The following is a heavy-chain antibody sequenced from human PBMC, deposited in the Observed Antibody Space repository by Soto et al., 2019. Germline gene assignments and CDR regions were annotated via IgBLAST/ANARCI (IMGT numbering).Heavy chain of an antibody. CDR2: ISAYNGNT. Sequence: ASVKVSCKASGYTFTSYGISWVRQAPGQGLEWMGWISAYNGNTNYAQKLQGRVTMTTDTSTSTAYMELRSLRSDDTAVYYCARDCSSTSCYPLYYYGMDVWGQGTTVTVSS. J-gene: IGHJ6*02. D-gene: IGHD2-2*01. V-gene: IGHV1-18*04. CDR3: ARDCSSTSCYPLYYYGMDV. CDR1: GYTFTSYG.